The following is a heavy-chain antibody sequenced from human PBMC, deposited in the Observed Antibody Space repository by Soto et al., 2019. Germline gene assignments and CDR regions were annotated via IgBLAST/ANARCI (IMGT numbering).Heavy chain of an antibody. Sequence: GGSLRLSCAASGFTFSSYSMNWVRQAPGKGLEWVSSISSSSSYIYYADSVKGRFTISRDNAKNSLYLQMNSLRAEDTAVYYCARYYDFGSGYYYFDYWGQGTLVTVSS. V-gene: IGHV3-21*01. J-gene: IGHJ4*02. CDR1: GFTFSSYS. CDR3: ARYYDFGSGYYYFDY. CDR2: ISSSSSYI. D-gene: IGHD3-3*01.